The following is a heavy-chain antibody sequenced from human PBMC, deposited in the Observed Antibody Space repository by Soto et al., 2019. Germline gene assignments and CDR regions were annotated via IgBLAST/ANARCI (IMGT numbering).Heavy chain of an antibody. J-gene: IGHJ4*02. V-gene: IGHV3-11*06. CDR2: ISGTSDYT. D-gene: IGHD5-18*01. CDR1: GFTFSYYY. CDR3: ARDRGMDTTMVMPIDY. Sequence: GGSLRLSCAASGFTFSYYYMSWIRQAPAKGLEWVSYISGTSDYTNFADSVKGRFTISRDNAKNSLYLQMDSLRAEDTAVYYCARDRGMDTTMVMPIDYWGPGTLVTVSS.